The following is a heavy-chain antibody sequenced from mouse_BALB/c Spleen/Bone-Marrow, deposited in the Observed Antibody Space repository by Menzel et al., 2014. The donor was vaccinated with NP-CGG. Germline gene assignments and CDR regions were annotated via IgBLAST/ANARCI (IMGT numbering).Heavy chain of an antibody. CDR2: ISSGGTT. V-gene: IGHV5-6-5*01. CDR3: ARRRGYDFPFPY. CDR1: GFTFSSYA. Sequence: EVKLQESGGGLVKPGGSLKLSCAASGFTFSSYAMSWIRQTPEKRLEWVASISSGGTTYYPDSVRGRFTISRDNARNIXXXXXXSLGSEDTTMYYCARRRGYDFPFPYWGQGTLVTVSA. J-gene: IGHJ3*01. D-gene: IGHD2-4*01.